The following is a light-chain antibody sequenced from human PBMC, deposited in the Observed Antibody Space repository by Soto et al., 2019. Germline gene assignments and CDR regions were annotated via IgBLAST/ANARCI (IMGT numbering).Light chain of an antibody. V-gene: IGKV1-12*01. J-gene: IGKJ4*01. Sequence: DIRMTQSPSSVSGSVGDRVSMTCRASQDIASWLAWYQQRPGKAPVLLIFGASILQSGVPSRFSGSGAGTEFNLTINSLQPEDFGVYYCQQAHNLPVTFGGGTKVEIK. CDR2: GAS. CDR1: QDIASW. CDR3: QQAHNLPVT.